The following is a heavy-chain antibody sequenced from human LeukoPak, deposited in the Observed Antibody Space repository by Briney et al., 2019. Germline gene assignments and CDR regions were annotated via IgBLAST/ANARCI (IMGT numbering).Heavy chain of an antibody. CDR3: ARDLKSPYYYYYGMDV. Sequence: GGSLRLSCAASGFTFSSYEMNWVRQAPGKGLEWVSYISSSGSTIYYADSVKGRFTISRDNAKNSLYLQMNSLRAEDTAVYYCARDLKSPYYYYYGMDVWGKGTTVTVSS. J-gene: IGHJ6*04. CDR1: GFTFSSYE. CDR2: ISSSGSTI. V-gene: IGHV3-48*03.